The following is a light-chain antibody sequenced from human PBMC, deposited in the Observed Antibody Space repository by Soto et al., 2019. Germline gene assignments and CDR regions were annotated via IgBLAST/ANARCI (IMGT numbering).Light chain of an antibody. CDR2: EDS. Sequence: SYELTQPPSVSVSTGQTARITCSGDALPQKYASWYQQKSGQAPVLVIYEDSKRPSGIPERFSGSSSGTMATLTISGAQVDDEADYYCYSTESSGNPSFGGGTQLTVL. V-gene: IGLV3-10*01. CDR3: YSTESSGNPS. CDR1: ALPQKY. J-gene: IGLJ2*01.